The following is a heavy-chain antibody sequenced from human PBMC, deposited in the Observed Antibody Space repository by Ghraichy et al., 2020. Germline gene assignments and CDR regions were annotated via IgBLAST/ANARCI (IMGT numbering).Heavy chain of an antibody. V-gene: IGHV3-48*02. CDR1: GFTFSSYY. CDR2: IRTTSSTI. Sequence: GGSLRLSCTASGFTFSSYYMNWVRQVPGKGLEWVSYIRTTSSTIYYIDSVKGRFTISRDNAKNSVYLQMNSLRDEDTAVYYCARDLFDQSLDYWGQGTLVTVSS. CDR3: ARDLFDQSLDY. J-gene: IGHJ4*02.